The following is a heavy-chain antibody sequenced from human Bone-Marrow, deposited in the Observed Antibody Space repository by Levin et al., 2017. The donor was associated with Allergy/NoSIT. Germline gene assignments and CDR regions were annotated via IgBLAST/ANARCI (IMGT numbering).Heavy chain of an antibody. J-gene: IGHJ4*02. CDR3: ARYTGYYGDTDY. V-gene: IGHV4-61*01. Sequence: SETLSLTCTVSGGSVSSGSYYWSWIRQPPGKGLEWIGYIYYTGSTNYNPSLKSRVTISVDTSKNQFSLKLSSVTAADTAVYYCARYTGYYGDTDYWGQGTLVTVSS. D-gene: IGHD4-17*01. CDR2: IYYTGST. CDR1: GGSVSSGSYY.